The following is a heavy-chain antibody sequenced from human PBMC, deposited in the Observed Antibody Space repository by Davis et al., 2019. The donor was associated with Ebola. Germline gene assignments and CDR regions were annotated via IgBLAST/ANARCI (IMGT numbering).Heavy chain of an antibody. Sequence: GESLKISCAASGFTFSSYLMHWVRQAPGKGLEWLANISKDGSNKYQADSVKGRFTISRDNSKNTLYLQMNSLGPEDTAVYYCAREYCSGGSCQISFDYWGQGTLVTVSS. CDR2: ISKDGSNK. CDR3: AREYCSGGSCQISFDY. J-gene: IGHJ4*02. D-gene: IGHD2-15*01. V-gene: IGHV3-30-3*01. CDR1: GFTFSSYL.